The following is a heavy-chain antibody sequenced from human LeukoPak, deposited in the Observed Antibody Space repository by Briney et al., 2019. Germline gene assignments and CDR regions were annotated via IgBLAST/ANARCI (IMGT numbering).Heavy chain of an antibody. CDR1: GFTFSSYG. CDR3: AKEAGSGDYVWGSSPGAFDI. Sequence: GGSLRLSCAASGFTFSSYGMHWVRQAPGKGLEWVAVISYDGSNKYYADSVKGRFTISRDNSKNSLYLQMNSLRAEDTALYHCAKEAGSGDYVWGSSPGAFDIWGQGTMVTVSS. CDR2: ISYDGSNK. J-gene: IGHJ3*02. D-gene: IGHD3-16*01. V-gene: IGHV3-30*18.